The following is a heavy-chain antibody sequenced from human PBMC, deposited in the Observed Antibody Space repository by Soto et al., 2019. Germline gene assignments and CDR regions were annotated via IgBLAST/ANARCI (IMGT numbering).Heavy chain of an antibody. J-gene: IGHJ4*02. Sequence: QVQLQQWGAGLLKPSETLSLTCAVYGGSFSGYYWSWIRQPPGKGLEWIGEINHSGSTNYNPSLKSRVTISVDTSKNQFSLKLSSVTAADTAVYYCARTPRNYYGSGSCDYWGQGTLVTVSS. CDR1: GGSFSGYY. D-gene: IGHD3-10*01. V-gene: IGHV4-34*01. CDR2: INHSGST. CDR3: ARTPRNYYGSGSCDY.